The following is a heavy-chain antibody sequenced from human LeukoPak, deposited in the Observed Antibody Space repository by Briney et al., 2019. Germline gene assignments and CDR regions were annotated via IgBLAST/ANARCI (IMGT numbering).Heavy chain of an antibody. CDR3: ARALPSSWYYFDY. J-gene: IGHJ4*02. CDR2: ISSSGSTI. CDR1: GFGFSSCE. D-gene: IGHD6-13*01. Sequence: GGSLRLSCAASGFGFSSCEMNWVRQAPGKGLEWVSYISSSGSTIHYADSVKGRFTFSRDNAKNSLYLQMNSLRAEDTAVYYCARALPSSWYYFDYWGQGTLVTVSS. V-gene: IGHV3-48*03.